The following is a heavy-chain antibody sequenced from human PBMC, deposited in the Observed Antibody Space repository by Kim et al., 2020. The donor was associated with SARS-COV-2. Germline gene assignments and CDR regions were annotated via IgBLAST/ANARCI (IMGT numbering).Heavy chain of an antibody. CDR1: GFTFSSYS. Sequence: GGSLRLSCAASGFTFSSYSMNWVRQAPGKGLEWVSSISSSSSYIYYADSVKGRFTISRDNAKNSLYLQMNSLRAEDTAVYYCARVFGESFGMDVWGQGTTVTVSS. J-gene: IGHJ6*02. D-gene: IGHD3-10*02. CDR2: ISSSSSYI. CDR3: ARVFGESFGMDV. V-gene: IGHV3-21*01.